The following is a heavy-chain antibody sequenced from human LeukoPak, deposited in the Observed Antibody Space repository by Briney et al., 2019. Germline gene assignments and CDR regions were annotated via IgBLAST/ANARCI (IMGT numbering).Heavy chain of an antibody. CDR1: GGSISSYY. CDR3: ARGMVRGVITIKYFDY. J-gene: IGHJ4*02. Sequence: SETLSLTCTVSGGSISSYYWSWIRQPPGKGLEWIGYIYYSGSTNYNPSLKSRVTISVDTSKNQFSLKLSSVTAADTAVYYCARGMVRGVITIKYFDYWGQGTLVTVSS. V-gene: IGHV4-59*12. D-gene: IGHD3-10*01. CDR2: IYYSGST.